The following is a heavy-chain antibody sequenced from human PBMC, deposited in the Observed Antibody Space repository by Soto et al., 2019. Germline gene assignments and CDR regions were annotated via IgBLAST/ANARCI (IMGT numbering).Heavy chain of an antibody. CDR1: GSTFTASA. Sequence: VQLLESGGGLVQPGGPLGLPLEAFGSTFTASALIWSRKAPGKWREYVSSITSSGSEVFHAASVKGRFTMSRDNSKNMLYLQMNSLRAEDTAVYYCAKEGYDSGWYWDSWGQGALVTVSS. D-gene: IGHD6-19*01. CDR2: ITSSGSEV. V-gene: IGHV3-23*01. CDR3: AKEGYDSGWYWDS. J-gene: IGHJ4*02.